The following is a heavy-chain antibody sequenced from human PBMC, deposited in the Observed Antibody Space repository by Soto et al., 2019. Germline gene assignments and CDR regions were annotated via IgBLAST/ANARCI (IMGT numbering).Heavy chain of an antibody. V-gene: IGHV1-69*13. Sequence: GASVKVSCKASGGTFSSYAISWVRQAPGQGLEWMGGIIPIFGTANYAQKFQGRVTITADESTSTAYMELSSLRSEDTAVYYCARDVWEERNETPLRGHYYGMDVWGQGTTVTVSS. CDR2: IIPIFGTA. D-gene: IGHD1-26*01. J-gene: IGHJ6*02. CDR1: GGTFSSYA. CDR3: ARDVWEERNETPLRGHYYGMDV.